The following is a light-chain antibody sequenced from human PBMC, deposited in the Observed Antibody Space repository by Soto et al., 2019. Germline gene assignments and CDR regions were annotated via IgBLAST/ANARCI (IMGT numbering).Light chain of an antibody. CDR3: QQRSTWRGGFT. Sequence: EIVLTQSPATLSLSPGERATLSCRASESVSSYLAWYQQKPGQAPRLLIYDASNRATGIPARFSGSGSGTDFTLTISSLEPEDFAVYYCQQRSTWRGGFTFGPGTKVDIK. CDR1: ESVSSY. CDR2: DAS. V-gene: IGKV3-11*01. J-gene: IGKJ3*01.